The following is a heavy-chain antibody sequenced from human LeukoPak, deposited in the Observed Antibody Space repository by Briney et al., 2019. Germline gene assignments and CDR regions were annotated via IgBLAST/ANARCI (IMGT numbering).Heavy chain of an antibody. CDR1: GDSISSSSYY. D-gene: IGHD3-22*01. CDR2: IYYSGST. V-gene: IGHV4-39*01. J-gene: IGHJ4*02. Sequence: KASETLSLTCTVSGDSISSSSYYWGFIRQPPGQGLEWIGSIYYSGSTYYNASFKTRVTISLDTSKNQFSLDLTSVTAADTAVYFCVRHGPKGPHTSGYEAFEYWGQGILVPVSS. CDR3: VRHGPKGPHTSGYEAFEY.